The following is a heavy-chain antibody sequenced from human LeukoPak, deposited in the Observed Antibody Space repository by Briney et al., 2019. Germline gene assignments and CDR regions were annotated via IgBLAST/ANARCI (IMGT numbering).Heavy chain of an antibody. D-gene: IGHD1-1*01. Sequence: ASVKVSCKASGYTFTTYDINWVRQATGQGLEWMRWMNPNSANTGYAQKFQGRVTMTRNTSISTAYMELSSLRSEDTAVYYCAIGERSYYFDYWGQGTLVTVSS. J-gene: IGHJ4*02. CDR2: MNPNSANT. V-gene: IGHV1-8*01. CDR3: AIGERSYYFDY. CDR1: GYTFTTYD.